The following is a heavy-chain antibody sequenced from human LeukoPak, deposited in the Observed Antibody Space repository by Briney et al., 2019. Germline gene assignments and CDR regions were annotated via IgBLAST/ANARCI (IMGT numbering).Heavy chain of an antibody. D-gene: IGHD1-26*01. V-gene: IGHV1-2*02. Sequence: ASVKVSCKASGYTFTGYYIHWVRQAPGQGPEWMGWINPNSGGTHYAQKFHGRVTMTRDTSISTAHMELSRLKSDDTAVFYCARISGSSNYYYYGMDVWGQGTTVTVSS. CDR2: INPNSGGT. CDR3: ARISGSSNYYYYGMDV. J-gene: IGHJ6*02. CDR1: GYTFTGYY.